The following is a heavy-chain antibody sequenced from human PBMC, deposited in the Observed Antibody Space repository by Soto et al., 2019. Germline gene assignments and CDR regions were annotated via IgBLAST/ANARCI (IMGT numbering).Heavy chain of an antibody. Sequence: SETLSLTCTVSGGSISSYYWSWIRQPPGKGLEWIGYIYYSGSTNYNPSLKSRVTISVDTSKNQFSLKLSSVTAADTAVYYCARETAVVTANSYYYYYGMDVWGQGTTVTVSS. CDR1: GGSISSYY. D-gene: IGHD2-21*02. CDR3: ARETAVVTANSYYYYYGMDV. V-gene: IGHV4-59*01. J-gene: IGHJ6*02. CDR2: IYYSGST.